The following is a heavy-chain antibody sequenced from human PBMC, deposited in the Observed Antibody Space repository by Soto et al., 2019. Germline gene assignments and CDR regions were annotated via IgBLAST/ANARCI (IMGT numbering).Heavy chain of an antibody. J-gene: IGHJ3*02. V-gene: IGHV3-74*01. CDR1: GFTFRRYW. D-gene: IGHD6-6*01. Sequence: EVQLVESGGGLVQPGGSLRLSCAASGFTFRRYWMHWVRQASGKGLLWVSRINGDGSSTSYADSVKGRFTISRDNAKNTLYLQMNSLRAEDTAVYYCVSLVERSDIAFDIWGQGTMVTVSS. CDR2: INGDGSST. CDR3: VSLVERSDIAFDI.